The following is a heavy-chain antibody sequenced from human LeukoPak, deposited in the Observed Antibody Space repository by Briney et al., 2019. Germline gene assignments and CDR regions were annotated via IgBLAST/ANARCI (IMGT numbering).Heavy chain of an antibody. D-gene: IGHD3-10*01. J-gene: IGHJ4*02. CDR2: IGTAGDT. CDR1: GFTFSSYD. V-gene: IGHV3-13*01. Sequence: PGGSLRLSCAASGFTFSSYDMHWVRQATGKGLEWVSAIGTAGDTYYPGSVKGRFTISRENAKNSLYLQMNSLRAGDTAVYYCARALGGPYFDYWGQGTLVTVSS. CDR3: ARALGGPYFDY.